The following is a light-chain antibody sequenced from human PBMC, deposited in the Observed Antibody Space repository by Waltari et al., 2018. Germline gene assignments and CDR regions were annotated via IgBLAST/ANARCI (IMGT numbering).Light chain of an antibody. J-gene: IGLJ2*01. V-gene: IGLV1-40*01. CDR3: QAYDSSLSGSV. Sequence: QSGLTQPPSVSGAPGQRVTISCTGSSSTLRAGYALHSCPLLPGTAPKPPIHGNSNRPSGVPDRFSGSKSGTSASLAITGLQAEDEAGYYCQAYDSSLSGSVFGGGTKLTVL. CDR1: SSTLRAGYA. CDR2: GNS.